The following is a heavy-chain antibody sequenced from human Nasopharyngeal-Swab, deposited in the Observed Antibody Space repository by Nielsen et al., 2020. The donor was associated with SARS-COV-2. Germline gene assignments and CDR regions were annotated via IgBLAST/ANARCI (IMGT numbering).Heavy chain of an antibody. D-gene: IGHD3-22*01. CDR3: ARTYYYDSSGYYYVWFDP. CDR2: ISSSGSTI. J-gene: IGHJ5*02. CDR1: GFTFSDYY. V-gene: IGHV3-11*01. Sequence: GESLKISCAASGFTFSDYYMSWIRQAPGKGLEWVSYISSSGSTIYYADSAKGRFTISRDNAKNSLYLQMNSLRAEDTAVYYCARTYYYDSSGYYYVWFDPWGQGTLVTVSS.